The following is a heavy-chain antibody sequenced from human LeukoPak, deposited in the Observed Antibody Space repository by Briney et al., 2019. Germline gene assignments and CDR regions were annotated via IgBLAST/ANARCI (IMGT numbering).Heavy chain of an antibody. CDR1: AFSFSSYA. V-gene: IGHV3-23*02. D-gene: IGHD3-10*01. Sequence: GGTLRLSCVASAFSFSSYAICWGRLGPRPGLERDSGFSGCCATSNYDDPVKGRFTISRYNSKNRMYLQMNSLRVEDTAVYYCAKVPHSLFLYGSADYWGQGTLVTVSS. CDR2: FSGCCATS. J-gene: IGHJ4*02. CDR3: AKVPHSLFLYGSADY.